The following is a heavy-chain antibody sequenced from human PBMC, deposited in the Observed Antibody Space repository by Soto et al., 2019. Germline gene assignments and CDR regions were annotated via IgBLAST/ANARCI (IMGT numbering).Heavy chain of an antibody. CDR2: IDPRDSYS. V-gene: IGHV5-10-1*03. Sequence: EVQLVQSGAEVKKPGESLRISCQTSGYNFTNYWISWVRQMPGKGLEWMGKIDPRDSYSNYSPSFRGHVTISVDKSISTAYLQWNSLKASDTAMYYCARHRPAYAVDDYGMDVWGQGTTVTASS. D-gene: IGHD2-8*01. CDR3: ARHRPAYAVDDYGMDV. J-gene: IGHJ6*02. CDR1: GYNFTNYW.